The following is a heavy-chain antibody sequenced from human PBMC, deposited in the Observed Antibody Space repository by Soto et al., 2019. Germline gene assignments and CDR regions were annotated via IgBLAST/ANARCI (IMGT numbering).Heavy chain of an antibody. CDR3: ATYSILSGWFDP. Sequence: LRLSCAASGFTVSSNYMSWVRQAPGKGLEWVSFIYSGGSTSYADSVKGRFIMSRDNSKNTLYLQMNSLRAEDTAVYYCATYSILSGWFDPWGQGTLVTVSS. CDR2: IYSGGST. CDR1: GFTVSSNY. J-gene: IGHJ5*02. D-gene: IGHD3-9*01. V-gene: IGHV3-53*01.